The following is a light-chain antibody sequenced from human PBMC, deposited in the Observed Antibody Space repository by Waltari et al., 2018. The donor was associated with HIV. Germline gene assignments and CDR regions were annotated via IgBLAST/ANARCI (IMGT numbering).Light chain of an antibody. CDR3: QQYNDWPRT. Sequence: EIVMTQSPATLSVSPGERATRSCRASQSVSSNLACYQQKPGQAPRLLIFAASTRATGIPARFSGSGSGTEFTLTISSLQSEDFALYYCQQYNDWPRTFGQGTKVEIK. J-gene: IGKJ1*01. V-gene: IGKV3D-15*01. CDR1: QSVSSN. CDR2: AAS.